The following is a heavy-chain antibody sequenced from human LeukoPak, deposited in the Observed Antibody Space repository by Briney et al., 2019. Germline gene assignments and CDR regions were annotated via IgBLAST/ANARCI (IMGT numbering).Heavy chain of an antibody. CDR1: GYTFTSYY. J-gene: IGHJ4*02. CDR3: ARGFSSGWSYDLGY. Sequence: ASVKVSCKASGYTFTSYYMHWVRQATGQGLEWMGWMNPNSGNTGYAQKFQGRVTMTRNTSINTAHMQLSSLRSEDTAVYYCARGFSSGWSYDLGYWGQGTLVTVSS. V-gene: IGHV1-8*02. D-gene: IGHD6-19*01. CDR2: MNPNSGNT.